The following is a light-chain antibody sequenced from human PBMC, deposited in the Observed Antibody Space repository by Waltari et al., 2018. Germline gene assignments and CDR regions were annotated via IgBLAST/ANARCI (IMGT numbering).Light chain of an antibody. V-gene: IGLV2-14*03. Sequence: QSALTQPASVSGSPGQSITISCTGTSSDVGADNFVSWYQHHPGKAPQLMIYDVIIRPSGVSNRFSGSKSGNTASLTISGLQADDEADYYCSSCGPSFVVFGGGTKLTVL. J-gene: IGLJ2*01. CDR2: DVI. CDR3: SSCGPSFVV. CDR1: SSDVGADNF.